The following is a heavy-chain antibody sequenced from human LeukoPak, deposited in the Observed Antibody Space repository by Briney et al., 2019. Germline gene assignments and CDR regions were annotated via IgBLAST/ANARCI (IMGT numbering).Heavy chain of an antibody. J-gene: IGHJ4*02. CDR3: ARDCSSTSCIDY. CDR2: IYTSGST. CDR1: GGSISSYY. V-gene: IGHV4-4*07. D-gene: IGHD2-2*01. Sequence: SETLSLTCTVSGGSISSYYWSWIRQPAGKGLEWIGRIYTSGSTNYNPSLKSRVTMSVDTSKNQFSLKLSSVTTADTAVYYCARDCSSTSCIDYWGQGTLVTVSS.